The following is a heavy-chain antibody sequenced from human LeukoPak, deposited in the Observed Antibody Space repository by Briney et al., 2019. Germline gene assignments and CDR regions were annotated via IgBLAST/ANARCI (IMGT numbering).Heavy chain of an antibody. CDR2: INHSGST. CDR3: ARAPRTLGVPEQFDY. D-gene: IGHD2-8*01. V-gene: IGHV4-34*01. J-gene: IGHJ4*02. Sequence: SETLSLTCAVYGGSFSGYYWSWIRQPPGKGLEWIGEINHSGSTDYNPSLKSRVTISVDTSKNQFSLKLSSVTAADTAVYYCARAPRTLGVPEQFDYWGQGTLVTVSS. CDR1: GGSFSGYY.